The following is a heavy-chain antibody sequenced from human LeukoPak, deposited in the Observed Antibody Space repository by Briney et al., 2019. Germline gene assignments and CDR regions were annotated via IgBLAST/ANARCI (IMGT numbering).Heavy chain of an antibody. Sequence: GGSLRLSCAASGFTFSDYGMHWVRQAPGKGLEWVTFIRDDGSNKYYADSVKGRFTISRENSKNTLYLQMNSLRAEDTAMYYCAKDKAYVWGTLDYWGQGTLVTVSS. CDR2: IRDDGSNK. CDR3: AKDKAYVWGTLDY. D-gene: IGHD3-16*01. CDR1: GFTFSDYG. J-gene: IGHJ4*02. V-gene: IGHV3-30*02.